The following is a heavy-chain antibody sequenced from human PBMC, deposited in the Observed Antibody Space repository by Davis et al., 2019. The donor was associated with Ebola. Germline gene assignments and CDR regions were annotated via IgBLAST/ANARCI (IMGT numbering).Heavy chain of an antibody. CDR1: GGSIISSSSY. Sequence: SETLSLTCTVSGGSIISSSSYWGWIRQPPRKGLEWIGSIYYSGITYYNPSLKSRVTISVDTSKNQFSLKLRSVTAADTAIYYCTRRLPANWFDPWGRGTLVSVSS. CDR3: TRRLPANWFDP. D-gene: IGHD2-15*01. V-gene: IGHV4-39*01. CDR2: IYYSGIT. J-gene: IGHJ5*02.